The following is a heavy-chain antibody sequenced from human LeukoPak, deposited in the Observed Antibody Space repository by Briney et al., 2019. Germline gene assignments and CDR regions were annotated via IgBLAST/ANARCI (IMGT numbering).Heavy chain of an antibody. Sequence: SETLSLTCDVYGGSFSGFYWNWIRQPPGKGLEWIGEIDHSGSTNYSPSLKSRVTISVDRANNQISLKLSSVTAADTAFYYCARGRKGGSALWGQGTLVTVSS. CDR1: GGSFSGFY. J-gene: IGHJ4*02. CDR2: IDHSGST. CDR3: ARGRKGGSAL. V-gene: IGHV4-34*01. D-gene: IGHD3-10*01.